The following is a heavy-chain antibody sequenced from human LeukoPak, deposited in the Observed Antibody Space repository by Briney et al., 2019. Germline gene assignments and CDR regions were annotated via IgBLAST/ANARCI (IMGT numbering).Heavy chain of an antibody. Sequence: GASVKVSCKASGYTFTGYYMHWVRQAPGQGLEWMGWINCNTGGTNYAQKFQGRVTMTRDTSITTAYMELSRLTSDDTAVYYCARLNYYDSHPRVDYWGQGTPVTVSA. J-gene: IGHJ4*02. D-gene: IGHD3-10*01. CDR3: ARLNYYDSHPRVDY. V-gene: IGHV1-2*02. CDR2: INCNTGGT. CDR1: GYTFTGYY.